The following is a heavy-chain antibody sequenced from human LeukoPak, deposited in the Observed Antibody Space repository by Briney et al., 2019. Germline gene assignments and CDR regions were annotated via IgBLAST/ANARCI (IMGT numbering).Heavy chain of an antibody. J-gene: IGHJ4*02. Sequence: PGGSLRLSCAASGFTVSSNNMNWVRQAPGNGLEWVSVIYSGGSTYYADSVKGRFTISRDNSKNTLYLQMNSLRAEDTAVYFCAREGGYNSPIDYWGQGTLVTVSS. V-gene: IGHV3-53*01. CDR1: GFTVSSNN. D-gene: IGHD5-12*01. CDR2: IYSGGST. CDR3: AREGGYNSPIDY.